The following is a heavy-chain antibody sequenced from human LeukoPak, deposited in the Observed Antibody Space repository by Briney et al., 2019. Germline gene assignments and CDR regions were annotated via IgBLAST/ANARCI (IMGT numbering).Heavy chain of an antibody. CDR2: IYFSET. J-gene: IGHJ3*02. Sequence: SETLSLTCTVSGASFSDTTYYWAWIRQPPGKGLEWIGSIYFSETKYNPSLKSRITISGDTSKNQFSLKLSSVTAEDTAVYYCASPSKLVISRGGFDIWGQGTMVTVSA. CDR1: GASFSDTTYY. V-gene: IGHV4-39*01. D-gene: IGHD3-22*01. CDR3: ASPSKLVISRGGFDI.